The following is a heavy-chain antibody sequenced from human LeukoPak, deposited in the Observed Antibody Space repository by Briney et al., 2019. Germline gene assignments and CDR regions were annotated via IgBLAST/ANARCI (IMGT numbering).Heavy chain of an antibody. CDR3: AGGLRWLVPEYFDY. CDR2: INPNSGGT. J-gene: IGHJ4*02. D-gene: IGHD6-19*01. Sequence: GASAKVSCKASGYTFTGYYMHWVRQAPGQGLEWMGWINPNSGGTNYAQKFQGRVTMTRDTSISTAYMELSRLRSDDTAVYYCAGGLRWLVPEYFDYWGQGTLVTVSS. V-gene: IGHV1-2*02. CDR1: GYTFTGYY.